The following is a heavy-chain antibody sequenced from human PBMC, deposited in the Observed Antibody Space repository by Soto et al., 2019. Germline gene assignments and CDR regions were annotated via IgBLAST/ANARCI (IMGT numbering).Heavy chain of an antibody. CDR3: SSVRFLEWPPTNY. Sequence: EVQLVESGGGLVQPGWSLKLSCAASGLTFSASAMHWVRQASGKGLEWVGRIRSKANSYATAYAASVKGRFTIYRDDSKNTAYLQMNSMKTEDTAVYYCSSVRFLEWPPTNYWGQGTLVTVSS. CDR2: IRSKANSYAT. V-gene: IGHV3-73*01. J-gene: IGHJ4*02. CDR1: GLTFSASA. D-gene: IGHD3-3*01.